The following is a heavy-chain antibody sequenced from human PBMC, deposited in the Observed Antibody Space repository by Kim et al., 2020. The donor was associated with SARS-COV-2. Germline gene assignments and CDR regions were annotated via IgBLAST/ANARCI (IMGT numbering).Heavy chain of an antibody. J-gene: IGHJ4*02. D-gene: IGHD2-21*02. Sequence: DSVKGRFTISRDNARNSLYLQRNSLPVEDTAVYYCVTDGDFGKFDYWGQGTLVTVSS. V-gene: IGHV3-7*01. CDR3: VTDGDFGKFDY.